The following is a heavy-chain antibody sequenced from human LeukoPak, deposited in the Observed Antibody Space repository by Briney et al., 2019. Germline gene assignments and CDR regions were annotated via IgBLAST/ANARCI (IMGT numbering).Heavy chain of an antibody. CDR1: GFTFTRHT. V-gene: IGHV3-48*02. Sequence: GGSLRLSCAASGFTFTRHTMNWVRQAPGKGLEWVSSIDTSGSTKYYSDSVKGRFTISRDNAKNSLFLQMNSLRDEDTAVYYCAAYYDSSGYYSDYWGQGTLVTVSS. D-gene: IGHD3-22*01. CDR3: AAYYDSSGYYSDY. CDR2: IDTSGSTK. J-gene: IGHJ4*02.